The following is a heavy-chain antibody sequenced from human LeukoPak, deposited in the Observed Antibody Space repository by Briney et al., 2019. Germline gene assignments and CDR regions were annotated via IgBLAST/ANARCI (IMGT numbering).Heavy chain of an antibody. V-gene: IGHV3-23*01. CDR2: IGGSGSST. Sequence: PGGSLRLSCAASGFPSSTYAMSWVRQAPGKGLEWVSSIGGSGSSTYYADSVKGRFTISRDNSKNTLYLQMNSLRAEDTAVYYCAKQGSGSYLDHWGQGTLVTVSS. CDR3: AKQGSGSYLDH. CDR1: GFPSSTYA. D-gene: IGHD1-26*01. J-gene: IGHJ4*02.